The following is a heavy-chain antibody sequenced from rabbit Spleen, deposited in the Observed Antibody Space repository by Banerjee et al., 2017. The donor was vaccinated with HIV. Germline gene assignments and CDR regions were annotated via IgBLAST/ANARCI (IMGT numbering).Heavy chain of an antibody. Sequence: QEQLEESGGDLVKPEGSLTLTCTASGVSFNFNNYMCWVRQAPGKGLECIACIYAGVSGSTYYASWARGRFTISKTSSTTVTLQMTSLTAADTATYFCARDAGTSFSTYGMDLWGPGTLVTVS. D-gene: IGHD4-2*01. V-gene: IGHV1S45*01. J-gene: IGHJ6*01. CDR1: GVSFNFNNY. CDR2: IYAGVSGST. CDR3: ARDAGTSFSTYGMDL.